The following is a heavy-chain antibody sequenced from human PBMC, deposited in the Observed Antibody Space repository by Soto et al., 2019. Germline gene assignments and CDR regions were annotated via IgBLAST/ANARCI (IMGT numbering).Heavy chain of an antibody. Sequence: GSLRLSCAASGFTFSSYGMHWVRQAPGKGLEWVAVIWYDGSNKYYADSVKGRFTISRDNSKNTLYLQMNSLRAEDTAVYYCARDLAGPAVLCDYWGQGTLVTVSS. D-gene: IGHD6-19*01. V-gene: IGHV3-33*01. J-gene: IGHJ4*02. CDR1: GFTFSSYG. CDR3: ARDLAGPAVLCDY. CDR2: IWYDGSNK.